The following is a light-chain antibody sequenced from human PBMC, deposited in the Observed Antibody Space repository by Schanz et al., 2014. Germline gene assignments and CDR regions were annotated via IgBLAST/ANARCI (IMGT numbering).Light chain of an antibody. V-gene: IGKV3-11*01. CDR1: QSVDKS. CDR2: RAS. Sequence: EKVLTQSLGTLSLSPGERATLSCRASQSVDKSLAWYQQKPGQAPRLLIFRASNRATGIPDRFSGSGSGTDFTLTITRLEPEDFAVYYCQQRSNWPLTFGGGTKVEIK. J-gene: IGKJ4*01. CDR3: QQRSNWPLT.